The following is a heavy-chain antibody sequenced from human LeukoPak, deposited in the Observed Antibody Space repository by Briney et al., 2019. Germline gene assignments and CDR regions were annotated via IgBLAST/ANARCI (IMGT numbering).Heavy chain of an antibody. CDR3: ARGILWFGELRFYYMDV. D-gene: IGHD3-10*01. CDR2: IYHSGST. CDR1: GGSISSSNW. Sequence: NPSGTLSLTCAVSGGSISSSNWWSWVRQPPGKGLEWIGEIYHSGSTNYNPSLKSRVTISVDKSKNQFSLKLSSVTAADTAVYYCARGILWFGELRFYYMDVWGKGTTVTISS. J-gene: IGHJ6*03. V-gene: IGHV4-4*02.